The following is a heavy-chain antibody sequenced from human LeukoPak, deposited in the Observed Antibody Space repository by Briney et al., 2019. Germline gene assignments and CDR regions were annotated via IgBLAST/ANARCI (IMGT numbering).Heavy chain of an antibody. CDR2: ISYDGSNK. V-gene: IGHV3-30*03. Sequence: GGSLRLSCAASGFTFSSYGMHWVRQAPGKGLEWVAVISYDGSNKYYADSVKGRFTISRDNSKNTLYLQMNSLRAEDTAVYYCASDVLGPITMVRGPPAMDVWGQGTTVTVSS. D-gene: IGHD3-10*01. CDR3: ASDVLGPITMVRGPPAMDV. J-gene: IGHJ6*02. CDR1: GFTFSSYG.